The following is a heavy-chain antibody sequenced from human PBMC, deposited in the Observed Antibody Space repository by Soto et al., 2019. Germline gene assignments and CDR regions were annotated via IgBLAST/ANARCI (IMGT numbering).Heavy chain of an antibody. CDR1: GFIVSGDY. V-gene: IGHV3-66*04. J-gene: IGHJ5*02. Sequence: EVQVVESGGGLVQPGESLRLSCAASGFIVSGDYMSWVRQAPGKGLEWVSVMYSGGSTYYADSVRGRFVISRDNSKNTLYLQMNSLRPEDTAAYYCARHDWFDPWGQGTLVTVSS. CDR2: MYSGGST. CDR3: ARHDWFDP.